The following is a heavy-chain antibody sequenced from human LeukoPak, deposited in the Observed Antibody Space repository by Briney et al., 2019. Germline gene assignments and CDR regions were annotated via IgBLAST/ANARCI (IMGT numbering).Heavy chain of an antibody. CDR2: IRSKAYGGTT. D-gene: IGHD3-9*01. J-gene: IGHJ4*02. CDR3: TRESSSPYDILTGYYDY. V-gene: IGHV3-49*04. Sequence: GGSLRPSCTASGFTFGGYAMTWVRQAPGKGLEWVGFIRSKAYGGTTEYAASVKGRFTLSRDDSKSIAYLQMNSLKTEDTAVYYCTRESSSPYDILTGYYDYWGQGTLVTVSS. CDR1: GFTFGGYA.